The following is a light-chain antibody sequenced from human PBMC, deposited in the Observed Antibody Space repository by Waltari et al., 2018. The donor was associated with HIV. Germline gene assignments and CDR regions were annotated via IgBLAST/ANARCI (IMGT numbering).Light chain of an antibody. V-gene: IGLV2-14*01. CDR3: WSYRNSDTFV. J-gene: IGLJ1*01. CDR1: NTDIGAYNY. CDR2: QVT. Sequence: QSVLTQPVSVSASPGQSIAISCTGSNTDIGAYNYVSWYQHHPGKAPRLLIYQVTNRPSGVSSRFSGSKSGDMAFLTSSGLQAEDEADYYCWSYRNSDTFVFGTGTRVTVL.